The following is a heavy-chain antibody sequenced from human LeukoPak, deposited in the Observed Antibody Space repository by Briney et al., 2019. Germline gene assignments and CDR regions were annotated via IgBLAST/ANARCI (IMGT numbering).Heavy chain of an antibody. CDR2: IYYSGST. CDR3: ARGAGGWFGP. V-gene: IGHV4-59*01. D-gene: IGHD1-26*01. Sequence: PSETLSLTCTVSGGSISSYYWSWFRQPPGKGLAWIGYIYYSGSTNYNPSLKSRVTISVDTSKNQFSLKLSSVTAADTAVYYCARGAGGWFGPWGQGTLVTVSS. CDR1: GGSISSYY. J-gene: IGHJ5*02.